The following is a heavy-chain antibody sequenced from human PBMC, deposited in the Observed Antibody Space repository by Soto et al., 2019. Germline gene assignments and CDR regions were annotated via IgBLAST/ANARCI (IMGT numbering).Heavy chain of an antibody. CDR3: AKDFYNDSISNWFDP. J-gene: IGHJ5*02. Sequence: QVKLVESGGGVVQPGRSLRLSCAASGFPFSSFGMHWVRQGPGKGLEWVAVISSEGKNKFYADSVKGRFTISRDNSKNRLSLQIDSPRTDEAAVYYCAKDFYNDSISNWFDPWGQGTLVTVSS. V-gene: IGHV3-30*18. CDR1: GFPFSSFG. CDR2: ISSEGKNK. D-gene: IGHD3-22*01.